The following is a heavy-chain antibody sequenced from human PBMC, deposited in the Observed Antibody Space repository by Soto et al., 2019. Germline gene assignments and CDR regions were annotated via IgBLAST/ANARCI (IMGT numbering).Heavy chain of an antibody. CDR3: ARARRGYSYGRDAFDI. CDR1: GGTFSSYA. D-gene: IGHD5-18*01. J-gene: IGHJ3*02. Sequence: ASVKVSCKASGGTFSSYAISWVRQAPGQGLEWMGGIIPIFGTANYAQKFQGRVTITADESTSTAYMELSSLRSEDTAVYYCARARRGYSYGRDAFDIWGQGTMVTVSS. V-gene: IGHV1-69*13. CDR2: IIPIFGTA.